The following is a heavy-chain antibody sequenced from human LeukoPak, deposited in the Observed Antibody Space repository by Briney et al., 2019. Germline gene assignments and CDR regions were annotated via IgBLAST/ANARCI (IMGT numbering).Heavy chain of an antibody. CDR2: ISYDGSIK. D-gene: IGHD6-19*01. CDR3: AKSYDNGWYVCDY. J-gene: IGHJ4*02. Sequence: GGSLRLSCAASGFTYSNFALNWVRQAPGKGLEWVAFISYDGSIKSYADSVKGRFAVSRDNSKNTLYLQMNSLRPEDTAFYYCAKSYDNGWYVCDYWGQGTLVTVSS. CDR1: GFTYSNFA. V-gene: IGHV3-30*09.